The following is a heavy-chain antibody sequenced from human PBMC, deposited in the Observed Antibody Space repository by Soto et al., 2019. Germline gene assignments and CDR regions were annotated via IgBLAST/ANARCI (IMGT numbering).Heavy chain of an antibody. CDR3: AKDQYREGLLWFGELLHYFDY. Sequence: QPGGSLRLSCAASGFTFSSYGMHWVRQAPGKGLEWVAVISYDGSNKYYADSVKGRFTISRDNSKNTLYLQMNSLRAEDTAVYYCAKDQYREGLLWFGELLHYFDYWGQGTLVTVSS. CDR2: ISYDGSNK. J-gene: IGHJ4*02. D-gene: IGHD3-10*01. CDR1: GFTFSSYG. V-gene: IGHV3-30*18.